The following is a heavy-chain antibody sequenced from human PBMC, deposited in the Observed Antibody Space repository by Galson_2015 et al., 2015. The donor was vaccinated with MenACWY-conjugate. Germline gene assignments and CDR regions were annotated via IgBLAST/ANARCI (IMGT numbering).Heavy chain of an antibody. CDR3: ARDRRFFIVEVPSNWFGP. Sequence: SLRLSCAASGFTFSSHFMHWVRLAPGKGLVWVSRISPDGTSTTYAASVKGRFTISRDNAKNTLSLQMNSVRAEDTAVYYCARDRRFFIVEVPSNWFGPWGQGTLVTVPS. J-gene: IGHJ5*02. CDR2: ISPDGTST. D-gene: IGHD2-21*01. CDR1: GFTFSSHF. V-gene: IGHV3-74*01.